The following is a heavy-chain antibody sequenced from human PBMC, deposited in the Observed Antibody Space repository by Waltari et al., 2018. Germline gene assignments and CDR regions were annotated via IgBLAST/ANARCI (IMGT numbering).Heavy chain of an antibody. CDR3: ARLPRGSVIIGAFDI. CDR2: MYFSGTK. Sequence: VQLQESGPGLVKPSETLSRRCTVSGDSIRSHFWSWIRQAPGKGLEWIGHMYFSGTKDYNPSLKSRVAISIDTSKNHFSLNLRSVTAADTAIYYCARLPRGSVIIGAFDIWDQGTQVTVSS. CDR1: GDSIRSHF. D-gene: IGHD3-22*01. J-gene: IGHJ3*02. V-gene: IGHV4-59*11.